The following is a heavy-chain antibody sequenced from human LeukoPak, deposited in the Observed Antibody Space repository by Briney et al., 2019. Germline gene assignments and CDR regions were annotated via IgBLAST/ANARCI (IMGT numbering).Heavy chain of an antibody. Sequence: GGSLRLSCAASGFPFSTYGMHWVRQAPGKGLEWVAVISYDASNKYYPDSVKGRFTISRDNSKNTLYLQMNSLRAEDTAVYYCAKDQENSSGWYTDYWGQGTLVIVSS. CDR2: ISYDASNK. J-gene: IGHJ4*02. CDR1: GFPFSTYG. CDR3: AKDQENSSGWYTDY. V-gene: IGHV3-30*18. D-gene: IGHD6-19*01.